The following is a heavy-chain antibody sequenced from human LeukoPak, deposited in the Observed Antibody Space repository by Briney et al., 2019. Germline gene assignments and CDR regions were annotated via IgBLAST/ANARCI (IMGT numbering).Heavy chain of an antibody. V-gene: IGHV5-51*01. CDR1: EYTFSNHW. CDR2: ISPRESQT. Sequence: GESLKISCKASEYTFSNHWIGWVRQSPGKGLEWMGIISPRESQTRYSPSFQGQVTIFADKSINTAYLHWSSLKASDTAMYFCATLAQSTMIVIVDDRFNVWGQGTMVTVNS. D-gene: IGHD3-22*01. J-gene: IGHJ3*01. CDR3: ATLAQSTMIVIVDDRFNV.